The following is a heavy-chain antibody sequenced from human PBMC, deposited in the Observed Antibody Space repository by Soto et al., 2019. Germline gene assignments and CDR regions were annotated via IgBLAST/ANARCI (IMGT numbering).Heavy chain of an antibody. CDR1: GGSFSGYY. CDR3: GRVVVAATSANY. J-gene: IGHJ4*02. Sequence: SETLSLTCAVYGGSFSGYYWSWIRQPPGKGLEWIGEINHSGSTNYNPSLRSRVTISVDTSKNQFSLKLSSVTAADTAVYYCGRVVVAATSANYWGQGNLVTVSS. D-gene: IGHD2-15*01. V-gene: IGHV4-34*01. CDR2: INHSGST.